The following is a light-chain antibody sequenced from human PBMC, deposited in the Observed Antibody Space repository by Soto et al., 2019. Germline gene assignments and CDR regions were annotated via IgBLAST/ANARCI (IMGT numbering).Light chain of an antibody. CDR1: QSVSRSY. CDR3: QQYSSSPS. J-gene: IGKJ5*01. CDR2: DAS. V-gene: IGKV3-20*01. Sequence: EIALTQSPGTLCLSPGERATLSWGASQSVSRSYLAWYQQKPGQAPRLRIYDASNRATGIPARFIGSGSGTEFTLTIGSMKSEDFAVDYCQQYSSSPSFGQGTRLEIK.